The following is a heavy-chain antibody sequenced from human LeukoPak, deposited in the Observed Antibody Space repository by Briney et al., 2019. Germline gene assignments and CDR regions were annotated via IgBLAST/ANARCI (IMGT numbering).Heavy chain of an antibody. Sequence: GGSLRLSAAASEFSGCSNYMTCVRQGPGKGLEWVSLIYSGGSTYYADSVKGRFTISRDNSKNTLYLQMNRLRAEDTAVYYCARGPSGYNNTGGQGTLVTVSS. V-gene: IGHV3-66*01. CDR1: EFSGCSNY. D-gene: IGHD5-12*01. J-gene: IGHJ4*02. CDR3: ARGPSGYNNT. CDR2: IYSGGST.